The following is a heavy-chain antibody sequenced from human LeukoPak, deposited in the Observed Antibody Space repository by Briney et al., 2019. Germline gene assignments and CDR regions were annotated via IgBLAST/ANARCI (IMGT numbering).Heavy chain of an antibody. CDR3: AREDSIVVVVAALKYYYYYGMDV. D-gene: IGHD2-15*01. J-gene: IGHJ6*02. V-gene: IGHV3-30-3*01. CDR2: ISYDGSNK. Sequence: GGSLRLSCAASGFTFSSYAMHWVRQAPGKGLEWVAVISYDGSNKYYADSVKGRFTISRDNSKNTLYLQMNSLRAEDTAVYYCAREDSIVVVVAALKYYYYYGMDVWGQGTTVTVSS. CDR1: GFTFSSYA.